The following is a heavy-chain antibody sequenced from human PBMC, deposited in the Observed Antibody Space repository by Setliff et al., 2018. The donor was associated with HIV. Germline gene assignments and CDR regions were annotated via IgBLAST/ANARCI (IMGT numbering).Heavy chain of an antibody. CDR2: INTDGSSA. CDR1: GFTFSNSW. Sequence: TGGSLRLSCAASGFTFSNSWMHWVRQAPGKGLVWVSRINTDGSSATYADSVKGRFTNSRDNAKNTLYLQMDSLRAEDTAVYYCARGGANPSWFDSWGQGILVTVSS. V-gene: IGHV3-74*03. D-gene: IGHD3-16*01. J-gene: IGHJ5*01. CDR3: ARGGANPSWFDS.